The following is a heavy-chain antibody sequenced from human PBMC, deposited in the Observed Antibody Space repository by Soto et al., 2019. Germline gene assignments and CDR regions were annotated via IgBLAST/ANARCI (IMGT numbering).Heavy chain of an antibody. CDR3: AKDGGYCSSTSCYVLYYSDY. J-gene: IGHJ4*02. CDR2: ISYDGSNK. V-gene: IGHV3-30*18. Sequence: QVQLVESGGGVVQPGRSLRLSCAASGFTFSSYGMHWVRQAPGKGLEWVAVISYDGSNKYYADSVKGRFTISRDNSKNTLYLQMNSLRAEDTAVYYCAKDGGYCSSTSCYVLYYSDYWGQGTLVTVSS. D-gene: IGHD2-2*01. CDR1: GFTFSSYG.